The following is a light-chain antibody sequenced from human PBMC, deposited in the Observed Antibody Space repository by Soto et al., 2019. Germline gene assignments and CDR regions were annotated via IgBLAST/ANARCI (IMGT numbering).Light chain of an antibody. CDR2: EAT. CDR3: CSYVASDLV. J-gene: IGLJ2*01. V-gene: IGLV2-23*01. CDR1: SSEVGSYKL. Sequence: QSALTQPASVSGSPGQSITISCTRASSEVGSYKLIAWYQQHPDKAPKLMIYEATKRPSGVSSRFSGSQSGNTASLTISGLQAEDEADYYCCSYVASDLVFGGGTQLTVL.